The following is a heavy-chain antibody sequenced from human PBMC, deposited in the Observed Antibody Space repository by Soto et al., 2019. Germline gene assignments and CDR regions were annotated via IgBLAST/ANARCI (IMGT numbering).Heavy chain of an antibody. CDR1: GFTFSSYA. D-gene: IGHD3-10*01. J-gene: IGHJ5*02. V-gene: IGHV3-23*01. CDR2: ISGSGGST. CDR3: ALFWSITMVPLGIDP. Sequence: GGSLRLSCAASGFTFSSYAMSWVRQAPGKGLEWVSAISGSGGSTYYADSVKGRFTISRDNSKNTLYLQMNSLRAEDTAVYYCALFWSITMVPLGIDPWGQGTLVTVSS.